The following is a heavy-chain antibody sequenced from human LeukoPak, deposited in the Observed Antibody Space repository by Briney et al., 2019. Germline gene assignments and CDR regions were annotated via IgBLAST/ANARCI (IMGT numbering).Heavy chain of an antibody. V-gene: IGHV3-30*02. CDR2: IRYDGSNK. CDR3: AKVPTPYSSSWYPGVNY. J-gene: IGHJ4*02. CDR1: GFSFSSYG. Sequence: GGSLRLSCAASGFSFSSYGMHWVRQAPGKGLDWVAFIRYDGSNKYYADSVKGRFTISRDNSKNTLYLQMNSLGAEDTAVYYCAKVPTPYSSSWYPGVNYWGQGTLVTVSS. D-gene: IGHD6-13*01.